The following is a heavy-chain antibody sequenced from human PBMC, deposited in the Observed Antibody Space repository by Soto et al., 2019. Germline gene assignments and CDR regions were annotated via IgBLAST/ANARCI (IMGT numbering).Heavy chain of an antibody. CDR2: IYYTGST. CDR1: GDSISNYY. Sequence: SETLSLTCTVSGDSISNYYWSWIRQPPGKRLEWIGYIYYTGSTTYNPSLESRVTMSVDTSKNQFSLKLNSVNAADTAVYYCAKYRRTEEEGYTLDYWGRGILVTVSS. V-gene: IGHV4-59*01. CDR3: AKYRRTEEEGYTLDY. J-gene: IGHJ4*02. D-gene: IGHD6-13*01.